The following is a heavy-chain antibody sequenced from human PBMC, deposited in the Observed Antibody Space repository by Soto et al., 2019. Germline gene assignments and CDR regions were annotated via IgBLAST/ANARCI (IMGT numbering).Heavy chain of an antibody. CDR3: ARYSRLVTGWFDP. CDR1: GYTFPSYG. Sequence: ASVKVSCKASGYTFPSYGISWVRQAHGQGFEWMGWISAYNGNTNYAQKLQGRVTMTTDTSTSKAYMELRSLRSDDTALYYCARYSRLVTGWFDPWGQGTLVTVSS. D-gene: IGHD6-6*01. J-gene: IGHJ5*02. V-gene: IGHV1-18*01. CDR2: ISAYNGNT.